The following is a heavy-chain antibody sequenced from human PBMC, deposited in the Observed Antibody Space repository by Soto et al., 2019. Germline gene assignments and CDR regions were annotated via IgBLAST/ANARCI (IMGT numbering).Heavy chain of an antibody. V-gene: IGHV3-33*01. CDR1: GVTFSSYG. CDR3: ATTGPY. CDR2: IWFDGSNK. J-gene: IGHJ4*02. Sequence: PGGSLRLSCAASGVTFSSYGMHWVRQAPGKGLEWVAVIWFDGSNKFYADSMKGRFTISRDNSKNTVSLQMNSLRDEDSAAYYCATTGPYWGQGTLVTVSS.